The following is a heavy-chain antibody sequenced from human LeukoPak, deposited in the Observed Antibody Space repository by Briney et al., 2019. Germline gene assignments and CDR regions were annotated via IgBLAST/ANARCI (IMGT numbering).Heavy chain of an antibody. D-gene: IGHD6-19*01. Sequence: PSETLSLTCTVSGGSIRSYYWSWIRQPPGKGLEWIGYIYFSGSTSYNPSLKSRVTISVDTSKNQFSLKLSSVTAADTAVYYCARTPASSGWYPAHFDYWGQGTLVTVSS. CDR2: IYFSGST. CDR3: ARTPASSGWYPAHFDY. V-gene: IGHV4-4*08. J-gene: IGHJ4*02. CDR1: GGSIRSYY.